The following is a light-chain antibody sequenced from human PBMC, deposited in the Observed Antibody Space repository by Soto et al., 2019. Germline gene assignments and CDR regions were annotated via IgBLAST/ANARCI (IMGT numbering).Light chain of an antibody. CDR1: QSVSSN. CDR3: HQRNNWPWT. V-gene: IGKV3D-15*01. CDR2: GAS. Sequence: EIVMTQSPATLSVSPGERATLSCRASQSVSSNLAWYQQKPGQAPRLLIYGASNRATGIPARFSGSGSGTDFTLTITSLEAEDFAVYYCHQRNNWPWTFGQGTKVDI. J-gene: IGKJ1*01.